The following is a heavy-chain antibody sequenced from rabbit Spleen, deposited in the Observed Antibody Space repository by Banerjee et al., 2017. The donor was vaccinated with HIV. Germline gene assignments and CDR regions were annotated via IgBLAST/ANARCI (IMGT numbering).Heavy chain of an antibody. CDR3: ARDGSGGACDLDL. CDR2: SRTTSSSNT. J-gene: IGHJ4*01. D-gene: IGHD1-1*01. Sequence: QSLEESGGDLVKPGASLTLTCTASGFDFSDYYYMCWVRQAPGKGPEWIGCSRTTSSSNTYYASWAKGRFTISKTSSTTVTLQMTSLTVADTATYFCARDGSGGACDLDLWGQGTLVTVS. V-gene: IGHV1S40*01. CDR1: GFDFSDYYY.